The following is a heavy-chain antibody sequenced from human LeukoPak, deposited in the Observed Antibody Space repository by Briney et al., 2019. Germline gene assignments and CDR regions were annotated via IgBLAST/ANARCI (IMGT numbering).Heavy chain of an antibody. J-gene: IGHJ6*04. V-gene: IGHV3-7*01. CDR1: GFTFSSYW. CDR3: AFFGITTLWGV. D-gene: IGHD3-10*01. CDR2: IREDGNEK. Sequence: PGGSLRLSCSASGFTFSSYWMSWVRQTPGKGMECVAEIREDGNEKFYVESVKGRFTISRDNAKNSLYLQMNSLRAEDTAVYYCAFFGITTLWGVWAKGTTVTISS.